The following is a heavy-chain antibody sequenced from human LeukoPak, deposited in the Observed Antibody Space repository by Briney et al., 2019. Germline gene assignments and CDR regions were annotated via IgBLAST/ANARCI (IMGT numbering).Heavy chain of an antibody. CDR3: ARHRSSWLIDY. CDR2: ISDSGGNT. Sequence: GGSLRLSCAASGFTFNTYAMSWVRQAPWEKLQWVSGISDSGGNTYYADSVRGRFTISRDNSKNTLYLQMNSLRAEDTAVYYCARHRSSWLIDYWGQGTLVTVSS. V-gene: IGHV3-23*01. J-gene: IGHJ4*02. D-gene: IGHD6-6*01. CDR1: GFTFNTYA.